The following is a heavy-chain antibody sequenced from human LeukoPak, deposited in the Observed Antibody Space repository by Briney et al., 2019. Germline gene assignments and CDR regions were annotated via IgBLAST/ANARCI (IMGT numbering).Heavy chain of an antibody. D-gene: IGHD3-22*01. J-gene: IGHJ1*01. Sequence: PSETLSLTYTVSGGSISSYHWGWIRQPPGKGLEWIGSIYHGGSTYYNPSLKSRVTISVDTSKNQFSLKLRSVTAADTAAYYCARVVQSTDSSGFYLPEYFQHWGQGTLVTVSS. CDR1: GGSISSYH. CDR3: ARVVQSTDSSGFYLPEYFQH. CDR2: IYHGGST. V-gene: IGHV4-38-2*02.